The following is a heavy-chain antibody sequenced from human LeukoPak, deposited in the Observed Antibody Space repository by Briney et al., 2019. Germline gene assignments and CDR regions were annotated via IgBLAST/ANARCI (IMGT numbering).Heavy chain of an antibody. V-gene: IGHV3-33*06. D-gene: IGHD1-14*01. Sequence: GRSLRLSCAASGFTFSSYGMPWVRQAPGKGLEWVAVIWYDGSNKYYADSVKGRFTISRDNSKNTLYLQMNSLRAEDTAVYYCAKVSGVYVTGHFDYWGQGTLVTVSS. CDR1: GFTFSSYG. CDR2: IWYDGSNK. J-gene: IGHJ4*02. CDR3: AKVSGVYVTGHFDY.